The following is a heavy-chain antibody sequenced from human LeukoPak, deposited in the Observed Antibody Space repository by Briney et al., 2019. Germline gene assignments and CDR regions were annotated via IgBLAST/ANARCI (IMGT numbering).Heavy chain of an antibody. J-gene: IGHJ4*02. Sequence: SGGSLRLSCAASGFTFSSYTMHWVCQAPGTGLEWVAVISYDGTNKYYADSVKGRFTISRDNSKKMLSLQMNSLRAEDTAVYYCARDPLDTALAPVFDYWGQGTLLTVSS. CDR3: ARDPLDTALAPVFDY. D-gene: IGHD5-18*01. CDR2: ISYDGTNK. CDR1: GFTFSSYT. V-gene: IGHV3-30-3*01.